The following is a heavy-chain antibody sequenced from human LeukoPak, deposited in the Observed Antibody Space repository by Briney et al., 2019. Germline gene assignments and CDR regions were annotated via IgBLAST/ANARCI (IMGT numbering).Heavy chain of an antibody. V-gene: IGHV3-48*02. D-gene: IGHD2-15*01. CDR1: GFTFNSYS. J-gene: IGHJ4*02. CDR2: VSSTSSTI. Sequence: GGSLRLSCAASGFTFNSYSMNWVRQAPGKGLEWIAYVSSTSSTIYYADSVKGRFTISRDNVKNSLYLQMNGLRDEDTAVYYCARDHGVVVAAGYFDYWGQGTLVTVSS. CDR3: ARDHGVVVAAGYFDY.